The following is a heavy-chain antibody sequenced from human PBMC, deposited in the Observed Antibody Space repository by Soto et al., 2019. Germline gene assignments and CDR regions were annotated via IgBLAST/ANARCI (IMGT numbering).Heavy chain of an antibody. V-gene: IGHV3-30-3*01. J-gene: IGHJ4*02. D-gene: IGHD3-10*01. Sequence: QVQLVESGGGVVQPGRSLRLSCAASGFTFSSYAMHWVRQAPGKGLEWVAVISYDGSNKYYADSVKGRFTISRDNSKNXLYLQMNSLRAEDTAVYYCARGTAAILLWFGELFYWGQGTLVTVSS. CDR3: ARGTAAILLWFGELFY. CDR1: GFTFSSYA. CDR2: ISYDGSNK.